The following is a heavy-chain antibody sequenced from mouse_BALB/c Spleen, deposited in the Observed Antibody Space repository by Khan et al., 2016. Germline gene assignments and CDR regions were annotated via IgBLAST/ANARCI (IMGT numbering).Heavy chain of an antibody. CDR1: GFSLTGYG. J-gene: IGHJ4*01. CDR2: IWGDGSP. V-gene: IGHV2-6-7*01. Sequence: QVQLKESGPGLVAPSQSLSITCTVSGFSLTGYGVNWVRQPPGKGLEWLGMIWGDGSPDYNSALKSRLSISKDNSKSHVFLKMNSLQTDDTARYYCVRVWGDYWGQGTSVTVSS. D-gene: IGHD1-1*02. CDR3: VRVWGDY.